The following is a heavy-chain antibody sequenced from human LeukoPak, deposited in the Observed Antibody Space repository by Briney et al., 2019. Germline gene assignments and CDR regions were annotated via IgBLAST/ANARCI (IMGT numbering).Heavy chain of an antibody. CDR1: GFTFSNTW. Sequence: PGESLRLSCAASGFTFSNTWMSWVRQAPGKGLEWVGRIKSKTDGGTTDYAAPVKGRFTISRDDSKNTLYLQMNSLKTEDTAVYYCTTDASMAVASAPDYWGQGTLVTVSS. D-gene: IGHD6-19*01. V-gene: IGHV3-15*01. CDR2: IKSKTDGGTT. CDR3: TTDASMAVASAPDY. J-gene: IGHJ4*02.